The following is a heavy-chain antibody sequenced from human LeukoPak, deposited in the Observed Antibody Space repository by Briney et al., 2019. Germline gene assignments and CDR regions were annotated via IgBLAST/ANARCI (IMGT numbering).Heavy chain of an antibody. CDR1: GGSISTYY. D-gene: IGHD6-19*01. CDR2: INYGGST. V-gene: IGHV4-59*12. Sequence: PSETLSLTCTVSGGSISTYYWSWIRQPPGKGLEWIGYINYGGSTNYNPSLKSRVTISVDTSKNQFSLKLSSVTAADTAVYYCATYSTGFDIWGQGTVVTVSS. J-gene: IGHJ3*02. CDR3: ATYSTGFDI.